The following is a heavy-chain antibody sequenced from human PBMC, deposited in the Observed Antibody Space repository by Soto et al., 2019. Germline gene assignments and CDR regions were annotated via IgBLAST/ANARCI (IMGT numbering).Heavy chain of an antibody. Sequence: GGSLRLSCATSGFTFSTYAMHWVRQAPGKGLEYVSAINSNGRSTYYANSVKGRFTISRDNSKNTLYLQMDSLRAEDMAVYYCARDRCTNGVCYAPSDYWGQGTLVTVSS. CDR3: ARDRCTNGVCYAPSDY. CDR2: INSNGRST. D-gene: IGHD2-8*01. J-gene: IGHJ4*02. V-gene: IGHV3-64*01. CDR1: GFTFSTYA.